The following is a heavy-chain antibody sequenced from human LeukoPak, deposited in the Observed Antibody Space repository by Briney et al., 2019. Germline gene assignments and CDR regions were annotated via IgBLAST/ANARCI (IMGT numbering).Heavy chain of an antibody. Sequence: SETLSLTCTVSGGSINSFSWGWIRQSPGKGLEWIESLFYSGYTNYNPSLTSRVTISVDTTKNHFSLKLSSVTAADTAVYYCARHGGETIVATILHAFDIWGQGTMVTVSS. CDR3: ARHGGETIVATILHAFDI. CDR1: GGSINSFS. D-gene: IGHD5-12*01. V-gene: IGHV4-59*08. CDR2: LFYSGYT. J-gene: IGHJ3*02.